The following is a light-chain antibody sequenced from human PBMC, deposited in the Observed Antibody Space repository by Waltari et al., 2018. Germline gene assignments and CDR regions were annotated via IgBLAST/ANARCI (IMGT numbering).Light chain of an antibody. V-gene: IGKV1-39*01. CDR3: QQSYTTPRT. Sequence: DIKMTQSPSSLYASVGDRVRITCRASQSISNYLNWYQQKPGKAPKILIYAASSLQSGVPSRFSGSGSGTDFTLTISSLQPEDFATYYCQQSYTTPRTFGQGTKLEIK. CDR2: AAS. CDR1: QSISNY. J-gene: IGKJ2*01.